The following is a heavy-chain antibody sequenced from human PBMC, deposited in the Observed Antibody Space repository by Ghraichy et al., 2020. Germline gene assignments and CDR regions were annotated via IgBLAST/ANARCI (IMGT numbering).Heavy chain of an antibody. D-gene: IGHD5-18*01. Sequence: LTCAASGFTFSSNAMSWVRQAPGKGLEWVSGISGSGGSTYYADSVKGRLTISRDNSKNTLYLQMNSLRVEDTAVYYCATGYSYGPSWGQGTLVTVSS. J-gene: IGHJ4*02. CDR3: ATGYSYGPS. CDR1: GFTFSSNA. V-gene: IGHV3-23*01. CDR2: ISGSGGST.